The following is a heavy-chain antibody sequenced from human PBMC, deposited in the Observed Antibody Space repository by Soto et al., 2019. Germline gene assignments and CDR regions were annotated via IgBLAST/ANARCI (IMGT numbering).Heavy chain of an antibody. D-gene: IGHD1-26*01. CDR3: ASRLRSAPPGYFDY. CDR1: GFTFSSYW. V-gene: IGHV3-74*01. CDR2: INSDGSST. J-gene: IGHJ4*02. Sequence: PGGSLRLSCAASGFTFSSYWMHWVRQAPGKGLVWVSRINSDGSSTSYADSVKGRFTISRDNAKNTLYLQMNSLGAEDTAVYYCASRLRSAPPGYFDYWGQGTLVTVSS.